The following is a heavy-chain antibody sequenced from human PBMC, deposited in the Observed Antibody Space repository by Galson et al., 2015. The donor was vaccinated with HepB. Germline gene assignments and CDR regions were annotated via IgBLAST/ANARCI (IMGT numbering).Heavy chain of an antibody. CDR1: GFTFSDYG. Sequence: LRLSCAASGFTFSDYGMHWVRQAPGKGLEWVGLIWKDGTNNYYSDSVKGRFTISKDNSKNTVFLHMTTLRGEDTAVYFCAREDRNVMIAALDSWGQGTMVTVSS. D-gene: IGHD2-21*01. J-gene: IGHJ1*01. V-gene: IGHV3-33*08. CDR3: AREDRNVMIAALDS. CDR2: IWKDGTNN.